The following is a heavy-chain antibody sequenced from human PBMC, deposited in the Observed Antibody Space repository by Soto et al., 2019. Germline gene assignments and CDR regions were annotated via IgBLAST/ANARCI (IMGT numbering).Heavy chain of an antibody. J-gene: IGHJ4*02. CDR2: ISVGGDST. D-gene: IGHD3-10*01. V-gene: IGHV3-23*01. Sequence: EVQLLDSGGGLVQPGGSLRLSCAASGFTFSSYAMSWVRQAPGKGLEWISSISVGGDSTYYADPVTGRFTFSRDNSKNTMHLQMNSLSAEDTAVYYWAKNYYFDQWGQGTLVTVSS. CDR3: AKNYYFDQ. CDR1: GFTFSSYA.